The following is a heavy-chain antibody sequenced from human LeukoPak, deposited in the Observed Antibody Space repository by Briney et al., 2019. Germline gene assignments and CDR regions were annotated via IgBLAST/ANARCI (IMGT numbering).Heavy chain of an antibody. CDR1: GFTFSSYA. V-gene: IGHV3-23*01. CDR2: ISGSGGST. CDR3: AKEGTDLGYCSSTSCQEGFDP. D-gene: IGHD2-2*01. J-gene: IGHJ5*02. Sequence: GGSLRLSCAASGFTFSSYAMSWVRQAPGKGLEWVSAISGSGGSTYYADSVKGRFTISRDNSKNTLYLQMNSLRAEDTAVYYCAKEGTDLGYCSSTSCQEGFDPWGQGTLVTVSS.